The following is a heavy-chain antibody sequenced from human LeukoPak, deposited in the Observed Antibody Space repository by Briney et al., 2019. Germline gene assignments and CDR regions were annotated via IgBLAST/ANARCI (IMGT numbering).Heavy chain of an antibody. CDR2: ISWNSGSI. CDR3: AKVGTTWGTFDY. D-gene: IGHD1-14*01. CDR1: GFTFSSYS. J-gene: IGHJ4*02. Sequence: GGSLRLSWAASGFTFSSYSMNWVRQAPGKGLEWVSGISWNSGSIGYADSVKGRFTISRHNAKNSLYLQMNSLRAEDTALYYCAKVGTTWGTFDYWGQGTLVTVSS. V-gene: IGHV3-9*01.